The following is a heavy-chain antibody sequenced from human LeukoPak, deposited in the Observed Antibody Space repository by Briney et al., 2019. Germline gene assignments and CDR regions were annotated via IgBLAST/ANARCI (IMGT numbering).Heavy chain of an antibody. CDR3: ARESDGRYAPFDI. CDR2: INPNSGGT. CDR1: GYTFTGYY. V-gene: IGHV1-2*02. J-gene: IGHJ3*02. D-gene: IGHD1-26*01. Sequence: ASVKVSCKASGYTFTGYYMHWVRQAPGQGLEWMGWINPNSGGTNYAQKFQGRVTMTRDTSISTAYMELSRLRSDDTAVYYCARESDGRYAPFDIWGQGTMITVSS.